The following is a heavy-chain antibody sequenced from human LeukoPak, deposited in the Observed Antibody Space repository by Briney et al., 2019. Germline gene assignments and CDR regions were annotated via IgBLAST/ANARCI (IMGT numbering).Heavy chain of an antibody. CDR1: GFSISSSA. Sequence: GGSLRLSCAASGFSISSSAMNWVRQAPGKGLEWISSINNVASHIYYAGSVRGRFTISRDNAKNSVYLQMNSLRAEDTAVYYCTRDATYYLRYGYFDYWGQGTLVTVSS. CDR2: INNVASHI. J-gene: IGHJ4*02. CDR3: TRDATYYLRYGYFDY. D-gene: IGHD2/OR15-2a*01. V-gene: IGHV3-21*01.